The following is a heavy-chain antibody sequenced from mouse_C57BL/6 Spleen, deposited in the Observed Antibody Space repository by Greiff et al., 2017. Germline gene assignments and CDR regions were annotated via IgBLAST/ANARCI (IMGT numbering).Heavy chain of an antibody. CDR2: INPYNGGT. Sequence: EVQLQQSGPVLVKPGASVKMSCKASGYTFTDYYMNWVKQSHGKSLEWIGVINPYNGGTSYNQKFKGKATLTVDKSSSTAYMELNSLTSEDSAVYYCARYGYGSSYYYAMDYWGQGTSVTVSS. CDR3: ARYGYGSSYYYAMDY. V-gene: IGHV1-19*01. D-gene: IGHD1-1*01. CDR1: GYTFTDYY. J-gene: IGHJ4*01.